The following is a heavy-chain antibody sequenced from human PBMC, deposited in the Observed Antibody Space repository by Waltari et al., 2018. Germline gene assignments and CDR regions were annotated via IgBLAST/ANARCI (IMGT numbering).Heavy chain of an antibody. J-gene: IGHJ6*03. CDR3: ARWLGDSSSSTGYYYYMDV. D-gene: IGHD6-6*01. CDR1: GGSISSYY. Sequence: QVQLQESGPGLVKPSETLSLTCTVSGGSISSYYWSWIRQPAGKGLEWIGRIYTSGSTNYNPSLTIRVTMVVDTAKNQFSRKVSSVTAADTAVYYCARWLGDSSSSTGYYYYMDVWGKGTTVTVSS. V-gene: IGHV4-4*07. CDR2: IYTSGST.